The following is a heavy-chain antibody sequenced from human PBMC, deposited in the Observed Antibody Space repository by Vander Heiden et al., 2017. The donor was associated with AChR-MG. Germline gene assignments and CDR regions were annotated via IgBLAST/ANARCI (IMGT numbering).Heavy chain of an antibody. CDR2: IIPTFGTA. CDR1: GVTISRYA. V-gene: IGHV1-69*01. Sequence: HVQLVQPAAELKMPGSSVKVSCNASGVTISRYAISWERQAPGQGLEWMGGIIPTFGTANYAKKFQGRVTITADESTGTAYMELSSLGSEDTAVYYCARDLVRPYNHYGMDVWGQGTTVTVSS. CDR3: ARDLVRPYNHYGMDV. D-gene: IGHD2-2*01. J-gene: IGHJ6*02.